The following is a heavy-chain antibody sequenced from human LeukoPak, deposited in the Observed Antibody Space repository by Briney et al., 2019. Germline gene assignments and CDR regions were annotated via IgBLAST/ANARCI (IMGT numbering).Heavy chain of an antibody. Sequence: GGSLRLSCAASEFIVSINYMTWVRQAPGKGLEWVSLIYSRGDTKYADSVKGRFTISRDNAKNSLYLQMNSLRAEDTAVYYCARDRSGDDDFWSGYYTNYFDPWGQGTLVTVSS. CDR1: EFIVSINY. D-gene: IGHD3-3*01. J-gene: IGHJ5*02. CDR2: IYSRGDT. CDR3: ARDRSGDDDFWSGYYTNYFDP. V-gene: IGHV3-53*01.